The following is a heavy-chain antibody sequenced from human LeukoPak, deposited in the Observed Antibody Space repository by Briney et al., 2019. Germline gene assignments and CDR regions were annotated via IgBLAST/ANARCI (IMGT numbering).Heavy chain of an antibody. CDR3: AREGETGIGPFDY. Sequence: SQTLSLTCTVSGGSISSGDYYWSWIRQPPGKGLEWIGYIYYSGSTYYNPSLKSRVTISVDTSKNQFSLKPSSVTAADTAVYYCAREGETGIGPFDYWGQGTLVTVSS. CDR2: IYYSGST. CDR1: GGSISSGDYY. D-gene: IGHD7-27*01. J-gene: IGHJ4*02. V-gene: IGHV4-30-4*01.